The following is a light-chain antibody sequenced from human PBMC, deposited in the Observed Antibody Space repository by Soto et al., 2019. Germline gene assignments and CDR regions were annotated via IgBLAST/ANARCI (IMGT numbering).Light chain of an antibody. Sequence: HSALTQPASVSGSPGQSITLSCTGTSSDIGGYDYVSWYQRHPGKAPKLIIYDVNNRPSGVSNRFSGSKSGNTASLTISGLLAEYEADYYCTSYASGSAHVVFGGGTKLTVL. J-gene: IGLJ2*01. CDR3: TSYASGSAHVV. CDR2: DVN. CDR1: SSDIGGYDY. V-gene: IGLV2-14*01.